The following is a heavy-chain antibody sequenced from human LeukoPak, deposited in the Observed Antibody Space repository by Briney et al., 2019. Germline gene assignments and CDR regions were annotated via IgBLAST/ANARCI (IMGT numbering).Heavy chain of an antibody. V-gene: IGHV4-59*12. CDR3: ALTAAAGRVDY. Sequence: DPSETLSLTCTVSGGSISSYYWSWIRQPPGKGLEWIGYIYYSGSTNYNPSLKSRVTISVDKSKNQFSLKLSSVTAADTAVYYCALTAAAGRVDYWGQGTLVTVSS. CDR2: IYYSGST. CDR1: GGSISSYY. J-gene: IGHJ4*02. D-gene: IGHD6-13*01.